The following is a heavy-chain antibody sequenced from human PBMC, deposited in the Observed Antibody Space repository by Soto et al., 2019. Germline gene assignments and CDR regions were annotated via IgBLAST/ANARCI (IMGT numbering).Heavy chain of an antibody. V-gene: IGHV3-53*01. D-gene: IGHD6-19*01. Sequence: PGGSLRLSCAASGFTVSNAYMNWVRQAPGKGLEWVSILYSSGSTYYADSVKGRFTISRDDSKNTMYLQMNSLRAEDTAVYFCARTVAGTIDYWGQGTLVTVSS. CDR2: LYSSGST. CDR3: ARTVAGTIDY. CDR1: GFTVSNAY. J-gene: IGHJ4*02.